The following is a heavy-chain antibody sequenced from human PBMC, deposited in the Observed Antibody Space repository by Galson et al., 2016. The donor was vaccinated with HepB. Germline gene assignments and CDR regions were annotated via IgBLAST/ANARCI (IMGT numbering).Heavy chain of an antibody. CDR1: GASVDSRSHS. J-gene: IGHJ4*02. D-gene: IGHD5-18*01. CDR3: ARSAVVGPIPFNY. Sequence: ETLSLTCTVSGASVDSRSHSWNWIRQSPGKGLEWIGHSSSTGRPNYTPSLKSRVTISVDTSKDQFSLRLSSVTAADTALYYCARSAVVGPIPFNYWGQGIFVIVSS. V-gene: IGHV4-61*01. CDR2: SSSTGRP.